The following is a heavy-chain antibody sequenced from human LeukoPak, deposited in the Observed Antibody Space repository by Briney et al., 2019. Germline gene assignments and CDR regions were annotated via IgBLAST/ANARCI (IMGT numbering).Heavy chain of an antibody. CDR2: IYPGDSDT. CDR3: ARLNYDILRGVRY. J-gene: IGHJ4*02. CDR1: GYTFTSYG. V-gene: IGHV5-51*01. Sequence: KVSCKASGYTFTSYGISWVRQAPGQGLEWMGIIYPGDSDTRYSPSFQGQVTISTDKSISTAYLQWSSLKASDTAMYYCARLNYDILRGVRYWGQGALVTVSS. D-gene: IGHD3-9*01.